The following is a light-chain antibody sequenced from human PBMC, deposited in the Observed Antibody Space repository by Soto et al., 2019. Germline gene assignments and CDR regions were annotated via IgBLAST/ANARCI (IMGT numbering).Light chain of an antibody. J-gene: IGKJ1*01. Sequence: EIVLTQSPGTLSLSPGERATLSCRASQSVSRTYLAWYQHKPGQAPRLLIYGVSSRATGIPDRFSGSGSGTHFALTISRLEPEDFAVYYCHQFGTSPKTFGQGTKVEMK. CDR1: QSVSRTY. CDR2: GVS. V-gene: IGKV3-20*01. CDR3: HQFGTSPKT.